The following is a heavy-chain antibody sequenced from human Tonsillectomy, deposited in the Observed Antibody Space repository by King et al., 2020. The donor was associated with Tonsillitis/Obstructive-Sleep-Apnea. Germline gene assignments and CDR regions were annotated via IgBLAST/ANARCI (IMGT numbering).Heavy chain of an antibody. CDR3: ARQMGAAFDY. CDR2: IYYSGDT. CDR1: GASISSYY. J-gene: IGHJ4*02. Sequence: HVQLQESGPGLVKPSETLSLTCTVSGASISSYYWTWIRQPPGKGLEWIGYIYYSGDTNYNPSLKSRVTISVDTSKNQFSLKLSCVTAADTAVYSCARQMGAAFDYWGQGNLVTVSS. V-gene: IGHV4-59*08. D-gene: IGHD1-26*01.